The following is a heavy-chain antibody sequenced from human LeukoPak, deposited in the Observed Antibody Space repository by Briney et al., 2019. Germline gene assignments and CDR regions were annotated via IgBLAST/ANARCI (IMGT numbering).Heavy chain of an antibody. CDR3: ARSYDYGDHEEEWFDP. V-gene: IGHV4-59*08. CDR2: IYYSGST. CDR1: GGSISSYY. D-gene: IGHD4-17*01. J-gene: IGHJ5*02. Sequence: SETLSLTCTVSGGSISSYYWSWIRQPPGKGLEWIGYIYYSGSTNYNPSLKSRVTISVDTSKNQFSLKLSPVTAADTAVYYCARSYDYGDHEEEWFDPWGQGTLVTVSS.